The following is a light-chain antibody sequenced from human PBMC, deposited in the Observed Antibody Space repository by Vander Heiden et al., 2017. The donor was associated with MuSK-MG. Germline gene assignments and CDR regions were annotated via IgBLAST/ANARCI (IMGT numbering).Light chain of an antibody. CDR1: ENINNY. V-gene: IGKV1-39*01. J-gene: IGKJ3*01. CDR2: AAS. Sequence: DIQMTQSPLSLSASVGDRVTLTCRASENINNYLNWYQQRPGKAPKLLIFAASRLESGVPSRFSGSGSGTDFTLTITSLQPEDFATYYCQQNDTTPIFTFGHGTKVDIK. CDR3: QQNDTTPIFT.